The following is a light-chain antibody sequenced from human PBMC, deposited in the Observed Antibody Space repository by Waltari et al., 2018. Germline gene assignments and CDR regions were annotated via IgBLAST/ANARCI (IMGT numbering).Light chain of an antibody. Sequence: EIVLTQSPGTLSLSPGERATLSCRASQSVGRSLAWYQQKRGQAPRLLIYGASSRATGIPDRFSGSGSGTDFSLTISRLEPEDFAVYYCQHYVRLPATFGQGTDVGIK. V-gene: IGKV3-20*01. CDR3: QHYVRLPAT. CDR2: GAS. CDR1: QSVGRS. J-gene: IGKJ1*01.